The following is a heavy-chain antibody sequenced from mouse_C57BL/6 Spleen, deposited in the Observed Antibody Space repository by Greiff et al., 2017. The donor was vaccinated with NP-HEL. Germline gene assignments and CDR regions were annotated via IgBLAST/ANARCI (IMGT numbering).Heavy chain of an antibody. V-gene: IGHV5-17*01. D-gene: IGHD2-4*01. CDR2: ISSGSSTI. Sequence: EVKLVESGGGLVKPGGSLKLSCAASGFTFSDYGMHWVRQAPEKGLDWVAYISSGSSTIYYADTVKGRCTITRYNAKNTLFLQMTSLRSEDTAMYYCAREGLRRPAWFAYWGQGTLVTVSA. CDR1: GFTFSDYG. CDR3: AREGLRRPAWFAY. J-gene: IGHJ3*01.